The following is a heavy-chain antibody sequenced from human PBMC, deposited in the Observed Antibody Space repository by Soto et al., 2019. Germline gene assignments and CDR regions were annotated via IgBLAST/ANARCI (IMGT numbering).Heavy chain of an antibody. V-gene: IGHV4-30-4*01. CDR1: GGAISSGDYY. J-gene: IGHJ6*02. CDR3: ARDPTATMVRGVTYYYGMDV. Sequence: QVQLQESGPGLVKPSQTLSLTCTVSGGAISSGDYYWSWIRHPPGKGLEWIGYIYYSGSTYYNPSLKSRVTISVDTSKNQFSLKLSSVTAADTAVYYCARDPTATMVRGVTYYYGMDVWGQGTTVTVSS. D-gene: IGHD3-10*01. CDR2: IYYSGST.